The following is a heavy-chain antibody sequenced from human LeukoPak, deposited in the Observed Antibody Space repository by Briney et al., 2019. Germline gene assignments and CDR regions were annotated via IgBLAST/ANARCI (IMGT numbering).Heavy chain of an antibody. CDR2: INWNGGRT. Sequence: PGGSLRLSCAASGFNFDDYGMSWVRQVPGKGLEWVSGINWNGGRTGYADSVKGRFTIPRDNAKNSLYLQMNSLRAEDTALYYCARVKDIAVAGAIDYWGQGTLVTVSS. J-gene: IGHJ4*02. D-gene: IGHD6-19*01. CDR1: GFNFDDYG. CDR3: ARVKDIAVAGAIDY. V-gene: IGHV3-20*04.